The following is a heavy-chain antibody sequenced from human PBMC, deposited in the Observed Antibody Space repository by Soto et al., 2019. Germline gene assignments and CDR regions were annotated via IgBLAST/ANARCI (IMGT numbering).Heavy chain of an antibody. V-gene: IGHV3-23*01. CDR1: GFTFSNYA. J-gene: IGHJ4*02. D-gene: IGHD3-10*01. CDR2: ITNSGGDT. CDR3: AKASGESYPGSRLFDF. Sequence: EVQLLESGGGLVQPGGSLRLTCAASGFTFSNYAMTWVRQAPGEGLEWVAVITNSGGDTLHADSVKGRFTIFRDNSKNTLYLQMNSLRAEDTAIYYCAKASGESYPGSRLFDFWGQGTRVTVSS.